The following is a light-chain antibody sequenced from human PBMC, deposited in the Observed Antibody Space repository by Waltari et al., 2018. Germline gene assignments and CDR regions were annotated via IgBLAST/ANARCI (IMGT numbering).Light chain of an antibody. CDR2: DDF. Sequence: SQPPSVSVAPGQTARITCGGFGIATSRVHWYQPKTGQAPVLGVHDDFCRPSGIPDRFSVSNVGDTATPTISRVEAGDEADYYCQVWDNISAHLVFGGGTKLTVL. CDR1: GIATSR. V-gene: IGLV3-21*02. CDR3: QVWDNISAHLV. J-gene: IGLJ2*01.